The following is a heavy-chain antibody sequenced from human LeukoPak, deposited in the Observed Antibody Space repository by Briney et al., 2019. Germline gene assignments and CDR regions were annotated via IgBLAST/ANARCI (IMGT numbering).Heavy chain of an antibody. J-gene: IGHJ3*02. V-gene: IGHV3-7*01. CDR1: GFTFSSYW. CDR2: IKQDGSEK. CDR3: ARVAPGATGAFDI. D-gene: IGHD1-26*01. Sequence: GGSLRLSCAASGFTFSSYWMSWVRQAPGKGLEWVANIKQDGSEKHYVDSVKGRFTISRDNAKNSLYLQMNSLRAEDTAVYYCARVAPGATGAFDIWGQGTMVTVSS.